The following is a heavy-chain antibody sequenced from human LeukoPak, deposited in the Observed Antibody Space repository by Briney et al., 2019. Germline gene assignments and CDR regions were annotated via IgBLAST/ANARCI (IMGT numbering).Heavy chain of an antibody. D-gene: IGHD6-19*01. V-gene: IGHV1-46*01. CDR2: INIAGGST. J-gene: IGHJ3*02. CDR3: ARGGRERYSSGWTDAFDI. Sequence: ASVKVSCKASGYTFTSYYMHWVRQAPGQGLEWMGIINIAGGSTSYAQKFQGRVIMTRDTSTSTVYMELSSLSSEDTAVYYCARGGRERYSSGWTDAFDIWGQGTMVTVSS. CDR1: GYTFTSYY.